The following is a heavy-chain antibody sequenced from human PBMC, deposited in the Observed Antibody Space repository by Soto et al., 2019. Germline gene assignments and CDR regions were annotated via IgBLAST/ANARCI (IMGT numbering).Heavy chain of an antibody. V-gene: IGHV5-51*01. CDR2: IYPGDSDT. CDR3: AKTLDKPWLTGRGFFLGF. D-gene: IGHD2-2*03. Sequence: GASLKISCEGSGYNFTSYWIGWVRQMPGKGLEWMGIIYPGDSDTRYSPSFQGQVTISADKSISPAYLQWTSLKASATAMSYCAKTLDKPWLTGRGFFLGFRGQGTLVTRSS. CDR1: GYNFTSYW. J-gene: IGHJ4*02.